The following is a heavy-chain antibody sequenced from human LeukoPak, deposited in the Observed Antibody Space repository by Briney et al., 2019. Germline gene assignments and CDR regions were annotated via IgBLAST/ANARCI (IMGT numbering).Heavy chain of an antibody. D-gene: IGHD6-13*01. CDR3: AKGTVGTYYFYYMDV. V-gene: IGHV3-23*01. CDR1: GFTFSKYA. J-gene: IGHJ6*03. CDR2: IGGSVAET. Sequence: PGGSLRLSCAASGFTFSKYAMTWVRQAPGKGLECVSAIGGSVAETHSADSVKGRFTISRDNSKNTLYLQMNSLRAEDTAIYYCAKGTVGTYYFYYMDVWGKGTTVTVSS.